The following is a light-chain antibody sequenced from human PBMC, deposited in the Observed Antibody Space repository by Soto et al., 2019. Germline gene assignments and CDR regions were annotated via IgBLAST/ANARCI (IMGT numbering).Light chain of an antibody. Sequence: EIVMTQSTATLSVSPGERATLSCRASQSVSSDLAWYHQKPGQAPRILIYGESTRATGIPARLSGSGSGTDLTLTISSLEPEDSAVYYCQKCHMWPITCGQGTRLEIK. CDR2: GES. J-gene: IGKJ5*01. CDR3: QKCHMWPIT. V-gene: IGKV3-15*01. CDR1: QSVSSD.